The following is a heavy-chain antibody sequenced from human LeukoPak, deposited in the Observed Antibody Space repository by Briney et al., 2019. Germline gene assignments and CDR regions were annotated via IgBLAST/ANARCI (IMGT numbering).Heavy chain of an antibody. Sequence: GASVKVSCKTSGGTFSTYSINWVRQATGQGLEWMGWMNPNSGNTGYAQKFPGRVTMTRNTSISTAYMELSSLRSEDTAVYYCARGKWELRFFDYWGQGTLVTVSS. V-gene: IGHV1-8*02. J-gene: IGHJ4*02. CDR1: GGTFSTYS. CDR3: ARGKWELRFFDY. CDR2: MNPNSGNT. D-gene: IGHD3-16*01.